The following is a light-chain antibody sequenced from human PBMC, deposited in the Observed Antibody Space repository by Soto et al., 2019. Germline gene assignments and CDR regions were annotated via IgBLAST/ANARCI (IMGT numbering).Light chain of an antibody. J-gene: IGKJ2*01. Sequence: EIVLTQSPGTLSLSPGERATLSCRASQSVNGNYLTWYQQRPGQAPRLLIYAASTRATGTADRLSGSGSGTDFTLTISRLEPEDFAVYYCQQYGSSLRYTFGQGTKLEIK. V-gene: IGKV3-20*01. CDR3: QQYGSSLRYT. CDR2: AAS. CDR1: QSVNGNY.